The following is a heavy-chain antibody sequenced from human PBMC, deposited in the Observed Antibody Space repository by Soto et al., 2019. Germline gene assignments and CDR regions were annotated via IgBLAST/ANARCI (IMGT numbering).Heavy chain of an antibody. CDR2: IYWDDDK. D-gene: IGHD2-2*01. CDR1: GFSLSTSGVG. CDR3: AHRPPLVVPAAMNWFDP. V-gene: IGHV2-5*02. J-gene: IGHJ5*02. Sequence: QITLKESGPALVKPTQTLTLTCTFSGFSLSTSGVGVGWIRQPPGKALEWLALIYWDDDKRYSPSLKSRLTITKHTSKTQVVLTMTNMDPVDTATYYCAHRPPLVVPAAMNWFDPWGQGTLVTVSS.